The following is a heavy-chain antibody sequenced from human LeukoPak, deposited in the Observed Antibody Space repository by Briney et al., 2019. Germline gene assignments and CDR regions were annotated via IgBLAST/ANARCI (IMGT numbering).Heavy chain of an antibody. D-gene: IGHD6-13*01. V-gene: IGHV1-69*06. CDR1: GGTFSSYA. Sequence: ASVKVSCKASGGTFSSYAISWVRQAPGQGLEWMGGIIPTFGTANYAQKFQGRVTITADKSTSTAYMELSSLRSDDTAVYYCARRVAAAGTHPPHLVDYWGQGTLVTVSS. CDR3: ARRVAAAGTHPPHLVDY. CDR2: IIPTFGTA. J-gene: IGHJ4*02.